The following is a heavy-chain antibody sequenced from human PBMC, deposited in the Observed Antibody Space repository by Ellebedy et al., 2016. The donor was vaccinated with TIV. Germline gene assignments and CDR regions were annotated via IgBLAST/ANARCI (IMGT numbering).Heavy chain of an antibody. CDR2: INHSGST. CDR3: SRGVTDQN. D-gene: IGHD2-21*02. CDR1: GFTFSNYW. Sequence: ESLKISCEASGFTFSNYWMSWVRQAPGKGLEWIGEINHSGSTNYNSSLKSRVTISLDTSKNQFSLKLSSVTAADTAVYYCSRGVTDQNWGQGILVTVSS. J-gene: IGHJ4*02. V-gene: IGHV4-34*01.